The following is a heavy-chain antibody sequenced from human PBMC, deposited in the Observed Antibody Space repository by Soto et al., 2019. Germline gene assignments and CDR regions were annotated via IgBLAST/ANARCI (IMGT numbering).Heavy chain of an antibody. CDR2: ISGGGETT. J-gene: IGHJ4*02. V-gene: IGHV3-23*01. Sequence: PGVSLRLSCAASGFTFSSYAMWWVRQAPGKGLECVSAISGGGETTYYADSVKGRFTISRDNSKNTLYLQMNSLRAEDTAVYYCAFNSGSGSYYFDYWGQGTLVTVSS. CDR3: AFNSGSGSYYFDY. D-gene: IGHD3-10*01. CDR1: GFTFSSYA.